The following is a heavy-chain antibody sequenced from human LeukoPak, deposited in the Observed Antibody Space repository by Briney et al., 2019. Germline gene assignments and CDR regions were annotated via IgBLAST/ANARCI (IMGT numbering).Heavy chain of an antibody. V-gene: IGHV1-2*02. CDR3: ARDSYYDSSGYYSSEYFQH. CDR2: INPNSGGT. Sequence: ASVKVSCKASGYXFTGYYMHWVRQAPGQGLEWMGWINPNSGGTNYAQKFQGRVTMTRNTSISTAYMELSRLRSDDTAVYYCARDSYYDSSGYYSSEYFQHWGQGTLVTVSS. J-gene: IGHJ1*01. CDR1: GYXFTGYY. D-gene: IGHD3-22*01.